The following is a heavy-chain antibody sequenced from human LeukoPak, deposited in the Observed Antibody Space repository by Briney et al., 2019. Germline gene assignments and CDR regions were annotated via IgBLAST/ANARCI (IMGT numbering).Heavy chain of an antibody. V-gene: IGHV5-51*01. Sequence: GESLKISCQGSGYSFSTYWIGWVRQMPGKGLEWMGIIYPGDSHTKYSPSFQGQVTISADKSISTAYLQWSSLKASDTAMYFCASAYGSGSYTYRYWGQGTLVTVSS. D-gene: IGHD3-10*01. J-gene: IGHJ4*02. CDR3: ASAYGSGSYTYRY. CDR2: IYPGDSHT. CDR1: GYSFSTYW.